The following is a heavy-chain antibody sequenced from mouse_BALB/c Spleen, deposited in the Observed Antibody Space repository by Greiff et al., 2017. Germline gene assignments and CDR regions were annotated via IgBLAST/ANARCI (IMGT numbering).Heavy chain of an antibody. CDR2: ISYSGST. D-gene: IGHD1-1*01. J-gene: IGHJ3*01. Sequence: VQLKESGPSLVKPSQTLSLTCSVTGDSITSGYWNWIRKFPGNKLEYMGYISYSGSTYYNPSLKSRISITRDTSKNQYYLQLNSVTTEDTATYYCASDYYGSSSGFAYWGQGTLVTVSA. V-gene: IGHV3-8*02. CDR3: ASDYYGSSSGFAY. CDR1: GDSITSGY.